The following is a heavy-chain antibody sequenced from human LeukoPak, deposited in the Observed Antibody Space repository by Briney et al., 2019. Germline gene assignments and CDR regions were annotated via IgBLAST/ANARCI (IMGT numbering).Heavy chain of an antibody. V-gene: IGHV4-59*01. J-gene: IGHJ4*02. CDR1: GGSLTNYY. CDR3: ARALATMFFDY. CDR2: IDYSGRA. Sequence: PSETLSLTCTVSGGSLTNYYWTWLRQPPGKGLEWIGYIDYSGRANYSPSLKSRVTISLDTSNNQFSLKFNSVTAADTAVYYCARALATMFFDYWGQGTLVTVSS. D-gene: IGHD5-12*01.